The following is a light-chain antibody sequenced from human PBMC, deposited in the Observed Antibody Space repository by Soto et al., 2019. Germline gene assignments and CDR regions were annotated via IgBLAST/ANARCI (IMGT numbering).Light chain of an antibody. CDR3: TSYTRSTTVV. J-gene: IGLJ3*02. V-gene: IGLV2-14*01. CDR1: SXDVGGYDY. Sequence: QSALTQPASVSGSPGQSITISCTGTSXDVGGYDYVSWYQQHPGVAPKLIIYEVTHRPSGVSNRFSGSKSGDTASLTISGLQAEDESHYYCTSYTRSTTVVFGGGTKVTVL. CDR2: EVT.